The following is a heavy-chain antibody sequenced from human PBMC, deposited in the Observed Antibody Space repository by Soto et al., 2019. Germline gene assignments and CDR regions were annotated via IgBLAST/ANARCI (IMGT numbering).Heavy chain of an antibody. V-gene: IGHV1-8*02. CDR1: GYTFTSYD. D-gene: IGHD3-3*01. J-gene: IGHJ4*02. CDR2: INPNSGNT. CDR3: ARGNYDFWSGYSYYFDY. Sequence: GASVKVSCKASGYTFTSYDINWARQATGQGLEWMGWINPNSGNTGYALKFQGRVTMTRNTSISTAYMELSSLRSEDTAVYYCARGNYDFWSGYSYYFDYWGQGTLVTVSS.